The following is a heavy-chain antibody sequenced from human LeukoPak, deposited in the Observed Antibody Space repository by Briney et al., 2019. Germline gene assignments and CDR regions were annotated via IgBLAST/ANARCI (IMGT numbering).Heavy chain of an antibody. V-gene: IGHV4-34*01. D-gene: IGHD3-22*01. CDR2: INHSGST. Sequence: SETLSLTCAVYGGSFSGYYWSWIRQPPGKGLEWIGEINHSGSTYYTPSLKSRVTISVDTSKNQFSLKLSSVTAADTAVYYCARANTSLNYYDSSAYYYHDAFDIWGQGTMVTVSS. CDR1: GGSFSGYY. J-gene: IGHJ3*02. CDR3: ARANTSLNYYDSSAYYYHDAFDI.